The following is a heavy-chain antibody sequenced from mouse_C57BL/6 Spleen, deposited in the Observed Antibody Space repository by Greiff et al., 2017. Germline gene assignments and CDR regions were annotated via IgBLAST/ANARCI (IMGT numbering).Heavy chain of an antibody. CDR1: GYTFTSYW. J-gene: IGHJ4*01. Sequence: QVQLQQPGAELVKPGASVKLSCKASGYTFTSYWMHWVKQRPGQGLEWIGMIHPNSGSTNYNEKFKSKATLTVDKSSSTAYMQLSSLTSEDSAVYYCARSALYYDGSSSFYAMDYWGQGTSVTVSS. CDR2: IHPNSGST. V-gene: IGHV1-64*01. CDR3: ARSALYYDGSSSFYAMDY. D-gene: IGHD1-1*01.